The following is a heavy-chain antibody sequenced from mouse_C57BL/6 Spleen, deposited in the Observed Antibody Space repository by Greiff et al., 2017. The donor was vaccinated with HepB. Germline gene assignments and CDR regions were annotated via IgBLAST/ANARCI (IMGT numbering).Heavy chain of an antibody. CDR2: ISTGGGST. Sequence: DVQLQESGGGLVQPGGSLKLSCAASGFTFSDYYMYWVRQTPEKRLEWVAYISTGGGSTYYPDTVKGRFTISRDNAKNTLYMQMSRLKSEDTAMYYCARLSGDEDYYAMDDGGQGTSVTVSS. CDR1: GFTFSDYY. J-gene: IGHJ4*01. D-gene: IGHD3-1*01. V-gene: IGHV5-12*01. CDR3: ARLSGDEDYYAMDD.